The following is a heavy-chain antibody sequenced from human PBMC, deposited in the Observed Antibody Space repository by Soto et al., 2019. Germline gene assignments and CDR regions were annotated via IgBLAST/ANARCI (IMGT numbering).Heavy chain of an antibody. V-gene: IGHV4-59*01. D-gene: IGHD1-1*01. J-gene: IGHJ4*02. CDR3: ARVTGVRNDWSFFPAYFDY. CDR1: GGSISSYY. CDR2: IYYSGST. Sequence: PSETLSLTCTVSGGSISSYYWSWIRQPPGKGLEWIGYIYYSGSTNYNPSLKSRVTISVDTSKNQFSLKLSSVTAADTAVYYCARVTGVRNDWSFFPAYFDYWGQGTLVTVSS.